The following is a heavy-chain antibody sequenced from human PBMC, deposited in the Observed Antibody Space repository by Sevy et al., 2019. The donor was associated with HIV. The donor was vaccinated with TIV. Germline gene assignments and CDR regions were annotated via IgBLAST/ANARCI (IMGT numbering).Heavy chain of an antibody. CDR3: ASAPGGSDYVWGSYRYRGRYYFDY. J-gene: IGHJ4*02. V-gene: IGHV4-39*01. D-gene: IGHD3-16*02. CDR2: IYYSGST. Sequence: SETLSLTCTVSGGSISSSSYYWGWIRQPPGKGLEWIGSIYYSGSTYYNPSLKSRVTISVDTSKNQFSLKLSSVTAADTAVYYGASAPGGSDYVWGSYRYRGRYYFDYWGQGTLVTVSS. CDR1: GGSISSSSYY.